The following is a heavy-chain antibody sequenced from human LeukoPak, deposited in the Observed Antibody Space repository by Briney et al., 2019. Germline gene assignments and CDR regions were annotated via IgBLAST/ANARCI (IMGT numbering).Heavy chain of an antibody. V-gene: IGHV1-2*02. D-gene: IGHD7-27*01. CDR2: INPNSGGT. Sequence: ASVKVSCKASGYTFTGYYMHWVRQAPGQGLEWMGWINPNSGGTSYAQKFQGRVTMTRDTSISTAYMELSRLRSDDTAVYYCARANWGGNWFDPWGQGTLVTVSS. CDR1: GYTFTGYY. CDR3: ARANWGGNWFDP. J-gene: IGHJ5*02.